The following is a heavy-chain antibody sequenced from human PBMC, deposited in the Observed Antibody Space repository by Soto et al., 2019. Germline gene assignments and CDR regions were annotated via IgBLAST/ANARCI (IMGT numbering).Heavy chain of an antibody. CDR1: GFTFSSYA. J-gene: IGHJ6*02. CDR3: ARAVCDGGSCYTLVGLRYGMHV. V-gene: IGHV3-30-3*01. CDR2: ISYDGSNK. Sequence: QVQLVESGGGVVQPGRSLRLSCAASGFTFSSYAMHWVRQAPGKGLEWVAVISYDGSNKYYADSVKGRFTISRDNSKNPLYLQMNSLRAEDTAVYYCARAVCDGGSCYTLVGLRYGMHVWGQGTTVTVSS. D-gene: IGHD2-15*01.